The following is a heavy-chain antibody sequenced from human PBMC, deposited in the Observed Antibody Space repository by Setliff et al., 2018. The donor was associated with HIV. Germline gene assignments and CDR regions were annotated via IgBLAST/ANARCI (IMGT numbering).Heavy chain of an antibody. V-gene: IGHV3-21*01. Sequence: GGSLRLSCAASGFTFSSYSMNWVRQAPGKGLEWVSSISSSSSYIYYADSVKGRFTISRDNAKNSLYLQMNSLRAEDTAVYYCARDSGTVVGATGPGYWGQGTLVTVSS. CDR1: GFTFSSYS. CDR3: ARDSGTVVGATGPGY. CDR2: ISSSSSYI. J-gene: IGHJ4*02. D-gene: IGHD1-26*01.